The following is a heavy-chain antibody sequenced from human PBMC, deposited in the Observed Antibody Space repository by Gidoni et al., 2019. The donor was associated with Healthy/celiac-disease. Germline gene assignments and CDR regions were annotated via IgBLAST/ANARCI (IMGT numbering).Heavy chain of an antibody. CDR2: MSGSGGST. V-gene: IGHV3-23*01. CDR3: AKDRDYYGSGRDAFDI. D-gene: IGHD3-10*01. CDR1: GFTFSRYA. J-gene: IGHJ3*02. Sequence: EVQLLESGGGLVQPGGSLRLSCAASGFTFSRYAMSWVRQAPGKGLECVSAMSGSGGSTYYADSVKGRFTISRDNSKNTLYLQMNSLRAEDTAVYYCAKDRDYYGSGRDAFDIWGQGTMVTVSS.